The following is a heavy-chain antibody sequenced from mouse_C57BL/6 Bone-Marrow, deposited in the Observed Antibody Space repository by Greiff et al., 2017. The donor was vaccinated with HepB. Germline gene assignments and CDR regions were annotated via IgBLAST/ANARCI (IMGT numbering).Heavy chain of an antibody. V-gene: IGHV10-3*01. CDR1: GFTFNTYA. D-gene: IGHD2-3*01. J-gene: IGHJ4*01. CDR2: IRSKSSNYAT. Sequence: EVQLVESGGGLVQPKGSLKLSCAASGFTFNTYAMHWVRQVPGKGLEWVARIRSKSSNYATYYADSVKDRFTISRDDSQSMLYLQMNNRKTEDTAMYYWVRGERLLHAMDYWGQGTSVTVSS. CDR3: VRGERLLHAMDY.